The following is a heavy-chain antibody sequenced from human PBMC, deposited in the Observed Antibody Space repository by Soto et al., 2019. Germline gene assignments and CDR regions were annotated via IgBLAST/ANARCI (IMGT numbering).Heavy chain of an antibody. V-gene: IGHV3-30*18. D-gene: IGHD6-19*01. Sequence: QVQLVESGGGVVQPGRSLRLSCAASGFTFSSYGMHWVRQAPGKGLEWVAVISYDGSNKYYADSVKGRFTISRDNTKNTRYEERSSRGAEGRAVYYCAKGVSSSAGYWRNYWGQGTLVTVSS. CDR3: AKGVSSSAGYWRNY. J-gene: IGHJ4*02. CDR1: GFTFSSYG. CDR2: ISYDGSNK.